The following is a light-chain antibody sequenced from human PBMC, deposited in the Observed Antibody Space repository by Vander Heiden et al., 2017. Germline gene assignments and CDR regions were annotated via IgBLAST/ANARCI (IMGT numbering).Light chain of an antibody. V-gene: IGKV3-20*01. CDR1: QSVTSNY. CDR3: QQYANSPPT. CDR2: GAS. Sequence: EIVLTQSPGTLSLSPGERATLSCRASQSVTSNYLAWYQKKPGQAPRLLIYGASIRATGIPDTFSGSGSGTDFTLTISRLEPEDFALYYCQQYANSPPTFGQGTKVEIK. J-gene: IGKJ1*01.